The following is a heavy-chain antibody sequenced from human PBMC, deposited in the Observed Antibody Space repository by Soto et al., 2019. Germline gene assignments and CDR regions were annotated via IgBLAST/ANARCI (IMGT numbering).Heavy chain of an antibody. D-gene: IGHD2-15*01. CDR3: ARDAYSLGP. V-gene: IGHV4-59*01. CDR1: AIGSYY. J-gene: IGHJ5*02. CDR2: IYYSGST. Sequence: SETRSLTCNVSAIGSYYWSWVRQPPGKGLEWIGFIYYSGSTSYNPSLKSRVTISVDTSKNQFSLRLSSVTAADTAIYYCARDAYSLGPWGQGTLVTVSS.